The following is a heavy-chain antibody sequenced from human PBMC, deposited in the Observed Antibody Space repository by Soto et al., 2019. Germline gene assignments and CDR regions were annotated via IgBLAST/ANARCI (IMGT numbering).Heavy chain of an antibody. J-gene: IGHJ6*02. D-gene: IGHD3-10*01. CDR1: VFTFTNYA. CDR2: ISGGGDST. V-gene: IGHV3-23*01. CDR3: TRRGDSYYYGMAV. Sequence: GWSLRLSCASSVFTFTNYAMRWVRQAPGKGLEWVSSISGGGDSTFYADSVKGRFAISRDTSSNTLYLQMNSLRAEDTAVYYCTRRGDSYYYGMAVWGQGTTVTVSS.